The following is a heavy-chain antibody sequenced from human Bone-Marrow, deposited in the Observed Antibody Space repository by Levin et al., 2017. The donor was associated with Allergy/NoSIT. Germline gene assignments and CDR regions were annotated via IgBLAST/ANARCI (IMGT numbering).Heavy chain of an antibody. CDR3: ARRYYGNNFDY. V-gene: IGHV4-34*01. D-gene: IGHD3-16*01. J-gene: IGHJ4*02. CDR1: GASFREYF. CDR2: ITHSGHT. Sequence: SETLSLTCSVHGASFREYFWSWIRQAPGKGLEWMGQITHSGHTTYNPSLKSRIILSVDTAKNQFSLKVTSVTAADTAFYYCARRYYGNNFDYWGLGTLVIVSS.